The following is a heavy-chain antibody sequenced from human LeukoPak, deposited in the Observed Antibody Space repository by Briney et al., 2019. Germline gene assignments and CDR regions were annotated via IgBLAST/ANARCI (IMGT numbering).Heavy chain of an antibody. J-gene: IGHJ4*02. Sequence: ASVKVSCKASGYTSNSYGISWVRQAPGQGLEWMGWISAYNGNTNYAQKLQGRVTMTTDTSTSTAYMELRSLRSDDTAVYYCAREGRQYYDFWSGYQAFVDWGQGTLVTVSS. CDR3: AREGRQYYDFWSGYQAFVD. V-gene: IGHV1-18*01. CDR1: GYTSNSYG. D-gene: IGHD3-3*01. CDR2: ISAYNGNT.